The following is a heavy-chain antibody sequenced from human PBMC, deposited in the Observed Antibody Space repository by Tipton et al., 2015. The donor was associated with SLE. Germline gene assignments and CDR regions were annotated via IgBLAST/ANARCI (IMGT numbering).Heavy chain of an antibody. CDR3: AKASAEAAAGMGDY. CDR1: GFTFSSYG. Sequence: SLRLSCAASGFTFSSYGTHWVRQAPGKGLEWVAFIRYDGSNKHYADSVKGRFTISRDNSKNTLYLQVNSLRAEDTAVYYCAKASAEAAAGMGDYWGQGTLVTVSS. V-gene: IGHV3-30*02. J-gene: IGHJ4*02. CDR2: IRYDGSNK. D-gene: IGHD6-13*01.